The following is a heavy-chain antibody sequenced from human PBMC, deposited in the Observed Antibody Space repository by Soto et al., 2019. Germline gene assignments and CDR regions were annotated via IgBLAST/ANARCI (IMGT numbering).Heavy chain of an antibody. D-gene: IGHD1-26*01. Sequence: ASVKVSCKASGYSFTTYYIHWVRQAPGHGFEWMGVVNPSGGSTTYPQKFQGRVTMTRDTSTAIVYMELTSLRSDDTAVYYCAREPIVAAAVHFDSYYGMDVWGQGTTVTVSS. CDR3: AREPIVAAAVHFDSYYGMDV. V-gene: IGHV1-46*01. CDR1: GYSFTTYY. J-gene: IGHJ6*02. CDR2: VNPSGGST.